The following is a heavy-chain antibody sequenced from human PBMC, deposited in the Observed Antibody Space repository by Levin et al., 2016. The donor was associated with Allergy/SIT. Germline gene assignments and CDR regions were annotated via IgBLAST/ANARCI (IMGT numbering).Heavy chain of an antibody. J-gene: IGHJ6*02. D-gene: IGHD3-10*01. Sequence: SETLSLTCTVSGGSISSSSYYWGWIRQPPGKGLEWIGSIYYSGSTYYNPSLKSRVTISVDTSKNQFSLKLSSVTAADTAVYYCARGGLLWFGLQNYYGMDVWGQGTTVTVSS. CDR3: ARGGLLWFGLQNYYGMDV. CDR1: GGSISSSSYY. CDR2: IYYSGST. V-gene: IGHV4-39*01.